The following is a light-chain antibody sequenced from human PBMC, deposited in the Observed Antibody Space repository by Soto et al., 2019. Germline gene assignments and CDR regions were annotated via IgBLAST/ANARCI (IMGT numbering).Light chain of an antibody. CDR1: GSNVGAYDY. Sequence: QSALTQPASVSGSPGQSITISCTGTGSNVGAYDYVSWYQQHPGRPPKLIIFEVINRPSGVSSRFSGSRSGNTASLTISGLQDQDEADYYCSSYTTMSTKVFGTGTKLTVL. CDR3: SSYTTMSTKV. V-gene: IGLV2-14*01. CDR2: EVI. J-gene: IGLJ1*01.